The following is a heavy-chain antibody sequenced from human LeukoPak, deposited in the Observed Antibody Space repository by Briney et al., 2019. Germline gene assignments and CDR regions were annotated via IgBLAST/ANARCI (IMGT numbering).Heavy chain of an antibody. V-gene: IGHV3-23*01. CDR3: AKTFPYGTTWYGFCDY. CDR2: ICGSGDT. Sequence: GGSLRLSCAASGFPFSNNVMSWVRQAPGRGLDWLSAICGSGDTYYADSVKGRFTISRDNSKTMLYLQMNSLRAEDTAVYYCAKTFPYGTTWYGFCDYWGQGALDTVSS. D-gene: IGHD3-3*01. J-gene: IGHJ4*02. CDR1: GFPFSNNV.